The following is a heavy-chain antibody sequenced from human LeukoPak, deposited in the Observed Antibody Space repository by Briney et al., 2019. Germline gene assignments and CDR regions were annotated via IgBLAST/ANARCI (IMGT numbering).Heavy chain of an antibody. D-gene: IGHD6-19*01. CDR2: ISGSGGST. J-gene: IGHJ4*02. CDR3: AKDTVADYYFDY. CDR1: GFTFSSYA. Sequence: PGGSLRLSCAAFGFTFSSYAMSWVRQAPGKGLEWVSAISGSGGSTYYADSVKGRFTISRDNSKNTLYLQMNSPRAEDTAVYYCAKDTVADYYFDYWGQGTLVTVSS. V-gene: IGHV3-23*01.